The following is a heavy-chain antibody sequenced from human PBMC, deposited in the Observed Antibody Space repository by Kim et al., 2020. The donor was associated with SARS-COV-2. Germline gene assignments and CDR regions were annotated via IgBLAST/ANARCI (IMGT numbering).Heavy chain of an antibody. Sequence: GGSLRLSCAASGFTFSSYSMNWVRQAPGKGLEWVSSISSSSSYIYYADSVKGRFTISRDNAKNSLYLQMNSLRAEDTAVYYCAREGIGYSSGWYRDGGWFDPWGQGTLVTVSS. J-gene: IGHJ5*02. D-gene: IGHD6-19*01. V-gene: IGHV3-21*01. CDR2: ISSSSSYI. CDR3: AREGIGYSSGWYRDGGWFDP. CDR1: GFTFSSYS.